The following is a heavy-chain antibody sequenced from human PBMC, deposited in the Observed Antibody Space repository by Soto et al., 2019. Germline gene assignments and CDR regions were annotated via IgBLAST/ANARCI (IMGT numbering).Heavy chain of an antibody. Sequence: PWETLSLTCTVSGGSINDFYWSWIRQPPGKGLEWIGYIYYSGSTDYNPSLKGRVTISVDTSKNQFSLKLRSVTAADTAVYYCARVGGVAARTFDYWGRGTLVTVSS. D-gene: IGHD6-6*01. CDR1: GGSINDFY. CDR2: IYYSGST. J-gene: IGHJ4*02. CDR3: ARVGGVAARTFDY. V-gene: IGHV4-59*01.